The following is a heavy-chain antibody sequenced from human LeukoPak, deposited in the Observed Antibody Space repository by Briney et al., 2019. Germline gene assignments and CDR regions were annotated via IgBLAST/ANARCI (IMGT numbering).Heavy chain of an antibody. CDR1: GGSFSGYY. V-gene: IGHV4-34*01. J-gene: IGHJ5*02. Sequence: SETLSLTCAVYGGSFSGYYWSWIRQPPGKGLEWIGEINHSGSTYYNPSLKSRVTISVDTSKNQFSLKLSSVTAADTAVYYCARVNKRFDPWGQGTLVTVSS. CDR2: INHSGST. CDR3: ARVNKRFDP.